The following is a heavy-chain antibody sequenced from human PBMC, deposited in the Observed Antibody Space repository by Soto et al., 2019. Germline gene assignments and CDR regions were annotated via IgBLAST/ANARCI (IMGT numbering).Heavy chain of an antibody. Sequence: SETLSLTCTLSGGSISSITYYWVWIRQPPGTGLEWIGSINYSGSRFYNPSLNSRVTISVDTSKNQFSLKLTSVTAADTAVYYCARRGSNARAFDPWGQGTLVTVSS. D-gene: IGHD3-16*01. CDR3: ARRGSNARAFDP. V-gene: IGHV4-39*01. CDR2: INYSGSR. CDR1: GGSISSITYY. J-gene: IGHJ5*02.